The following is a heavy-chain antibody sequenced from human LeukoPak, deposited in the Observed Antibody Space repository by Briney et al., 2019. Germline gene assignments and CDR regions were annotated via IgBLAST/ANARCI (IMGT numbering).Heavy chain of an antibody. CDR2: IYYSGST. V-gene: IGHV4-59*08. D-gene: IGHD3-10*01. CDR1: GGSISSYY. Sequence: SETLSLTCTVSGGSISSYYWSWIRQPPGKGLEWIGYIYYSGSTNYNPSLKSRVTISVDTSKNQFSPKLSSVTAADTAVYYCARSSGGYDAFDIWGQGTMVTVSS. J-gene: IGHJ3*02. CDR3: ARSSGGYDAFDI.